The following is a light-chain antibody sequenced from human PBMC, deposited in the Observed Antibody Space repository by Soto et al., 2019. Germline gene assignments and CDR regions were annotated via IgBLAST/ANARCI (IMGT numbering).Light chain of an antibody. J-gene: IGKJ4*01. Sequence: DIVLTQSPATLSLSPGERATLSCRASQSVYNSLAWYQQKPGQAPRLLIYDASNRATGIPARFSGSGSGTGFTLTISSLEPEDFAVYYRQQRNNWPLTFGGGTKVDIK. CDR2: DAS. CDR3: QQRNNWPLT. CDR1: QSVYNS. V-gene: IGKV3-11*01.